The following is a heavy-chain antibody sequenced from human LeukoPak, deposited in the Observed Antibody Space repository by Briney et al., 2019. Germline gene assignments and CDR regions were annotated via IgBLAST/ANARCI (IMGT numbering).Heavy chain of an antibody. CDR1: GGTFSSYA. Sequence: ASVKVSCKASGGTFSSYAISWVRQAPGQGLEWMGGIIPIFGTANYAQKFQGRVTITTDESTSTAYMELSSLRSEDTAVYYCVSMRVVVPAAILGSLYYMDVWGKGTTVTVSS. CDR3: VSMRVVVPAAILGSLYYMDV. V-gene: IGHV1-69*05. D-gene: IGHD2-2*01. CDR2: IIPIFGTA. J-gene: IGHJ6*03.